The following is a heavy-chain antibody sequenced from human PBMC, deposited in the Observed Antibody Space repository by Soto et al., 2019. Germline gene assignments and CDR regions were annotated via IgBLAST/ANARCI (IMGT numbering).Heavy chain of an antibody. J-gene: IGHJ4*02. Sequence: GGSLRLSCTASGFTFSSYWVTWGRQAPGKGLEWVATIKQDGSEKYYVDSVKGRFTISRDNAEDSGYLQMNSLRGEDTAVYYCARMGGSTYAGALSYWGQGTLVTVSS. CDR3: ARMGGSTYAGALSY. D-gene: IGHD3-10*01. V-gene: IGHV3-7*01. CDR2: IKQDGSEK. CDR1: GFTFSSYW.